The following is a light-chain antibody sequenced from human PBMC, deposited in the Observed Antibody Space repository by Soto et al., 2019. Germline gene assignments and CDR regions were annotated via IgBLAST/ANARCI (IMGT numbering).Light chain of an antibody. Sequence: QSVLTQPASVSGSPGQSITISCTGTRNDVGSYNLVSWYQQHPGKAPKIMIYEVSKRPSGVSNRFSGFKSGNTASLTISGLQAEDEADYYCCSYAGSSTFLYVFGTGTKVTVL. CDR3: CSYAGSSTFLYV. CDR2: EVS. CDR1: RNDVGSYNL. V-gene: IGLV2-23*02. J-gene: IGLJ1*01.